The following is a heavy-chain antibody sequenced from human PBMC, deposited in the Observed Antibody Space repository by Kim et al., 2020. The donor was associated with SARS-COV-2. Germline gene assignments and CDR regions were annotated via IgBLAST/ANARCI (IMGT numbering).Heavy chain of an antibody. J-gene: IGHJ4*02. CDR3: ARVWHNWNYFDY. CDR2: IYYSGST. CDR1: GGSINSGDYN. V-gene: IGHV4-30-4*01. Sequence: SETLSLTCTVSGGSINSGDYNWGWIRQPPGKGLEWIAYIYYSGSTFYNPSLKSRLTMSLDTSKNQFSLNLSSVTAADTAVYFCARVWHNWNYFDYWGQGILVTVSS. D-gene: IGHD1-20*01.